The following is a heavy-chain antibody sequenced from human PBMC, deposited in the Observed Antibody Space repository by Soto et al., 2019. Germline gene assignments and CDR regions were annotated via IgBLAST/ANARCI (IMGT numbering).Heavy chain of an antibody. J-gene: IGHJ4*02. CDR1: GFTFSSYN. CDR3: ARSNAPITH. V-gene: IGHV3-48*02. D-gene: IGHD1-20*01. CDR2: ISISSSTI. Sequence: EVQLVESGGGLVQPGESLRLSCAASGFTFSSYNMNWVGQAPGKGLEWNSYISISSSTIYYADSVKGRFTISRDNAKKSLYLQMNSLRDEDTAVYYYARSNAPITHWGQGTLVTVSS.